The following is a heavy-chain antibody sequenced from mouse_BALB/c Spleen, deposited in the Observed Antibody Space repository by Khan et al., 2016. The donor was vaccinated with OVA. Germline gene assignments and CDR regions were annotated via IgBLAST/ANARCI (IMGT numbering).Heavy chain of an antibody. CDR3: ARAYDGNEYYAMDY. CDR2: ISSGGSYT. D-gene: IGHD2-10*01. V-gene: IGHV5-6*01. J-gene: IGHJ4*01. Sequence: EVELVQSGGDLVKPGGSLKVSCAASGFTFSSYGMSWVRQTPDKRLEWVATISSGGSYTYFPDSVQGRFTISRDNSKNTLYLQMSSLKSEDTAMYYCARAYDGNEYYAMDYWGQGTSVTVSS. CDR1: GFTFSSYG.